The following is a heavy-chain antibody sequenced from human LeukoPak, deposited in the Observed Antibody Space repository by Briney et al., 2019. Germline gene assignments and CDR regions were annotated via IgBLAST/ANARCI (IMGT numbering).Heavy chain of an antibody. CDR1: GFTFSSYA. CDR2: ISGSGGST. CDR3: AKEQRDWNYGVFDY. J-gene: IGHJ4*02. Sequence: GSLRLSCAASGFTFSSYAMGGVGQAPGEGLDGVSAISGSGGSTNYADSGKGRFTISRDNSKNMLYLQMNSLRAEDTAEYYCAKEQRDWNYGVFDYWGQGTQVTVSS. V-gene: IGHV3-23*01. D-gene: IGHD1-7*01.